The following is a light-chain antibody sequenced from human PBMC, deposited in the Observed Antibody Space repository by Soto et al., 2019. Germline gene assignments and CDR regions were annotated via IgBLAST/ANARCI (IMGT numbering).Light chain of an antibody. J-gene: IGKJ2*01. CDR3: QQRSNWPPYT. CDR1: ESVSTY. V-gene: IGKV3-11*01. CDR2: DAS. Sequence: DIVLTQSPATLSLSPGERATLSCRASESVSTYVAWYQQKPGQAPRLLIFDASNRATGIPARFSGSGSGTDFTLTISSLEPEDCAVYYCQQRSNWPPYTFGQGTKV.